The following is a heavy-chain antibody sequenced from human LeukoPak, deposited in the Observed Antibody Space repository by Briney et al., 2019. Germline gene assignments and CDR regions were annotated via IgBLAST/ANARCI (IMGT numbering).Heavy chain of an antibody. J-gene: IGHJ4*02. V-gene: IGHV4-61*02. CDR1: GGSISSGSYY. D-gene: IGHD6-13*01. Sequence: SETLSLTCTVSGGSISSGSYYWSWIQQPAGKGLEWIGRIYTSGSTNYNPSLKSRVTISVDTSKNQFSLKLSSVTAADTAVYYCARSPGATHRYSSSWPFDYWGQETLVTVSS. CDR3: ARSPGATHRYSSSWPFDY. CDR2: IYTSGST.